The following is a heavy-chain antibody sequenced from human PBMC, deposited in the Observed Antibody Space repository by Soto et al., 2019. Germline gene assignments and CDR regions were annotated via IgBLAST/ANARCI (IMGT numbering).Heavy chain of an antibody. V-gene: IGHV4-59*01. Sequence: SETLSLTCTVSGGSISDYYWSWIRQSPGKGLEWIGYIHYSGSAKYSPSLKSRITISVDTSKNQFSLKLKSVAAADTAVYYCARSIRLPYTSDWFVSWFDPWGQGTLLTVS. CDR1: GGSISDYY. J-gene: IGHJ5*01. CDR3: ARSIRLPYTSDWFVSWFDP. D-gene: IGHD6-19*01. CDR2: IHYSGSA.